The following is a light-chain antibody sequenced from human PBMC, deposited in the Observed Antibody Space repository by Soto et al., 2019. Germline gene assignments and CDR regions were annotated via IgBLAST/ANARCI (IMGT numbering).Light chain of an antibody. J-gene: IGKJ1*01. CDR1: QSVSSY. CDR2: DAS. V-gene: IGKV3-11*01. CDR3: QQRSSWWT. Sequence: EIVLTQSPATLSLSPGERATLSCRASQSVSSYLAWYRQKPGQAPKLLIYDASNRATGIPARFSGSGSGTDFTLTISSLEPEDFAVYYCQQRSSWWTFGQGTKVEGK.